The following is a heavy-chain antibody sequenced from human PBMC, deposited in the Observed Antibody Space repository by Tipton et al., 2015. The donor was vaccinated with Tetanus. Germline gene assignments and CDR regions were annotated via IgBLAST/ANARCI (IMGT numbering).Heavy chain of an antibody. V-gene: IGHV3-21*06. CDR1: GFIFSTSS. J-gene: IGHJ4*02. CDR3: STGTTLDY. Sequence: SLRLSCATSGFIFSTSSLNWVRQAPGRGLEWVSSISSTSTYIDYADSVKGRFTISRDSAKNSLYLQMNSLRAEDTAVYYCSTGTTLDYWGLGTRVTVSS. CDR2: ISSTSTYI. D-gene: IGHD1-7*01.